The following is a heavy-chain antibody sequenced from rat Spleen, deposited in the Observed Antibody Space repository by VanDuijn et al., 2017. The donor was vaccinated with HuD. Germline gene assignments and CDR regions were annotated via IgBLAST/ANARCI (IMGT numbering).Heavy chain of an antibody. CDR2: ITNTGDNI. CDR3: TNDWGLYY. J-gene: IGHJ2*01. V-gene: IGHV5-31*01. D-gene: IGHD1-6*01. Sequence: EVQLVESGGGLVQPGRSLKLSCVASGFTFNNYWMNWIRQAPGKGLEWVASITNTGDNIFNPDSVKGRFTISRDNAQNTLYLQMNSLGSEDTATYYCTNDWGLYYWGQGVMVTVSS. CDR1: GFTFNNYW.